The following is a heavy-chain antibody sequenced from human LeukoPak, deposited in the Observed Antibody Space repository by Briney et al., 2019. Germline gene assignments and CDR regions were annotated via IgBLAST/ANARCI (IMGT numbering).Heavy chain of an antibody. CDR3: ARTDIIVPAARKGYYMDV. Sequence: SETLSLTCAVYGVSFSGYYWSWIRQPPGKGLEWIGKINHSGSTNYNPSLKSRVTISVDTSKNQFSLKLSSVTAADTAVYYCARTDIIVPAARKGYYMDVWGKGTTVTVSS. V-gene: IGHV4-34*01. J-gene: IGHJ6*03. CDR1: GVSFSGYY. D-gene: IGHD2-2*01. CDR2: INHSGST.